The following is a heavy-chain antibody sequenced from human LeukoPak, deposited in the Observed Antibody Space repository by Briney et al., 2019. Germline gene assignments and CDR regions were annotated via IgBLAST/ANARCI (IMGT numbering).Heavy chain of an antibody. D-gene: IGHD5-12*01. CDR3: AKDKGGSLPGYYYGMDV. Sequence: GGSLRLSCAASGFTFDDYAMHWVRQAPGKGLEWVSGISWNSGSIGYADSVKGRFTISRDNAKNSLYLQMNSLRAEDTALYYCAKDKGGSLPGYYYGMDVWGQGTTATVSS. CDR1: GFTFDDYA. CDR2: ISWNSGSI. J-gene: IGHJ6*02. V-gene: IGHV3-9*01.